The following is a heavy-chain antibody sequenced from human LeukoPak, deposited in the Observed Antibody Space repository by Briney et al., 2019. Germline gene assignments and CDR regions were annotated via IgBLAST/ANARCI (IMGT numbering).Heavy chain of an antibody. Sequence: PGGSLRLSCAASGFTFGNYWMSWVRQAPGKGLECVANIKQAGNEINYVDSVKGRFTISRDNAKNSLYLQMNSLRAEDTAVCYCARGLYYFDYWGQGTLVTVSS. V-gene: IGHV3-7*04. D-gene: IGHD2-2*01. CDR1: GFTFGNYW. CDR2: IKQAGNEI. J-gene: IGHJ4*02. CDR3: ARGLYYFDY.